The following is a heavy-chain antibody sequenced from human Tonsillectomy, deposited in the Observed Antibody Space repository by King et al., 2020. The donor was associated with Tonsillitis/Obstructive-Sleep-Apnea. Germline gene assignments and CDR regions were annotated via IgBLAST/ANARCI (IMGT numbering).Heavy chain of an antibody. CDR2: ICYDGSNK. Sequence: VQLVESGGGVVQPGRSLRLSCAASGFTFSSYGMHWDRQAPGKGLEGGAVICYDGSNKYYADSVKGRFTIYRDNSKNTLYLQMNSLRAEDTAVYYCARVGLDPDESWGQGTLVTVSS. J-gene: IGHJ4*02. D-gene: IGHD3/OR15-3a*01. V-gene: IGHV3-33*01. CDR1: GFTFSSYG. CDR3: ARVGLDPDES.